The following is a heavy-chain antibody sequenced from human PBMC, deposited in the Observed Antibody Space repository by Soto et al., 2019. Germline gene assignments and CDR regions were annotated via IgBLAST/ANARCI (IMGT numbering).Heavy chain of an antibody. V-gene: IGHV1-24*01. CDR3: AREDIVATIVDY. CDR2: FVPVYGKA. Sequence: ASVKVSCKVSGYTLTELSMHWVRQAPGKGLEWMGGFVPVYGKANYAQKFQGRVTITEDTSTSTAYMELSSLRSEDTAVYYCAREDIVATIVDYWGQGTLVTVSS. J-gene: IGHJ4*02. D-gene: IGHD5-12*01. CDR1: GYTLTELS.